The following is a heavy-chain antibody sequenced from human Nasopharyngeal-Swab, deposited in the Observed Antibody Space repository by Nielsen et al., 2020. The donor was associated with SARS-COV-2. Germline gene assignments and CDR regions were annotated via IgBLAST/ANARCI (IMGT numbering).Heavy chain of an antibody. CDR3: AREHHSSGWTGPFGY. J-gene: IGHJ4*02. CDR1: GGTFSSYA. CDR2: IIPIFGTA. V-gene: IGHV1-69*13. Sequence: SVKVSCKASGGTFSSYAISWVRQAPGQGLEWMGGIIPIFGTANYAQKFQGRVTITADESTSTAYMELSSLRSEDTAVYYCAREHHSSGWTGPFGYWGQGTLVTVSS. D-gene: IGHD6-19*01.